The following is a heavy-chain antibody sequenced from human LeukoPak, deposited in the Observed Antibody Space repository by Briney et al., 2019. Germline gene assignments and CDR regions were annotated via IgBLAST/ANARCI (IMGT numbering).Heavy chain of an antibody. V-gene: IGHV4-59*01. D-gene: IGHD4-17*01. CDR2: IYYNGSN. CDR3: AINYGDYPPDP. CDR1: CRSLPSYY. Sequence: PSETLSHTCTLCCRSLPSYYWSWIRQPPGKGLEWIGYIYYNGSNSYNPSLTSRATMSVDTSKNQFSLMLTSVTAADTAVYYCAINYGDYPPDPWGQGTLVTVS. J-gene: IGHJ5*02.